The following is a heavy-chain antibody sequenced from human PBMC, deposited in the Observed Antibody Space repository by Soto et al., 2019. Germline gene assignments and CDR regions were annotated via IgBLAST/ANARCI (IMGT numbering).Heavy chain of an antibody. Sequence: QVQLVQSGAEVKKPGASVKVSCKASGYTFTSYGISWVRQAPGQGLEWMGWISAYNGNTNYAQKLQGRVTMTKDTSTSTAYMELRSLRSDDTAVYYCARDHQRGAARHEVYYYYYYMDVWGKGTTVTVSS. D-gene: IGHD6-6*01. CDR3: ARDHQRGAARHEVYYYYYYMDV. J-gene: IGHJ6*03. CDR2: ISAYNGNT. CDR1: GYTFTSYG. V-gene: IGHV1-18*01.